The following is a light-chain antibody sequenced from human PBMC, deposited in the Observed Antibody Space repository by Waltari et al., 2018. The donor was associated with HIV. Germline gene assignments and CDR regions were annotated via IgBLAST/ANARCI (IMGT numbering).Light chain of an antibody. CDR1: SSAVGGYDF. V-gene: IGLV2-11*01. CDR2: DVN. Sequence: QSALAQPRSVSGSPGQSITISCTGTSSAVGGYDFFSWYQPYPGKVPKILLYDVNKRASGVPDRFPGSRAGNTASLTISGLQTDDEADYYCSSYAGDYTSLFGGGTRVTVL. J-gene: IGLJ2*01. CDR3: SSYAGDYTSL.